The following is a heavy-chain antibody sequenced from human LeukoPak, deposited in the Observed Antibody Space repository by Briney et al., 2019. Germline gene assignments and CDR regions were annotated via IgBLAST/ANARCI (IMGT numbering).Heavy chain of an antibody. D-gene: IGHD6-13*01. CDR1: GGPISSHY. V-gene: IGHV4-59*11. Sequence: SETLSLTCTVSGGPISSHYWSWIRQPPGKGLEWIGYIYYSGSTNYNPSLKSRVTISVDTSKNQFSLKLSSVTAADTAVYYCARARYEGRIAAARIFDYWGQGTLVTVSS. J-gene: IGHJ4*02. CDR3: ARARYEGRIAAARIFDY. CDR2: IYYSGST.